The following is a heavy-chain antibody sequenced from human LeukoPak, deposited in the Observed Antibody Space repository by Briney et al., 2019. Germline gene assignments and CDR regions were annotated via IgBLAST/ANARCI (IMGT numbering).Heavy chain of an antibody. Sequence: PGGSLRLSCAASGFTFSSYAMSWVRQAPGKGPEWVSAITGSGGTTYYADSVKGRFTISRDNSKSTLYLQMNSLRAEDTAVYYCAKRIVGAPYAFDIWGQGTMVTVSS. V-gene: IGHV3-23*01. CDR2: ITGSGGTT. J-gene: IGHJ3*02. CDR3: AKRIVGAPYAFDI. D-gene: IGHD1-26*01. CDR1: GFTFSSYA.